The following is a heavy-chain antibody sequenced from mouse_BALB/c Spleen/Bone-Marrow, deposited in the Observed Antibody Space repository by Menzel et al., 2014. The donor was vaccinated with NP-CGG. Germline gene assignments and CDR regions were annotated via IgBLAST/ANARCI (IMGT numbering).Heavy chain of an antibody. CDR1: GYTFXDYV. CDR2: IYPGSGST. J-gene: IGHJ2*01. V-gene: IGHV1-77*01. D-gene: IGHD1-1*01. CDR3: ARGYYGSSYYFDY. Sequence: VKLMESGPELVKPGASVKMSCKASGYTFXDYVISWVKQRTGQGLEWIGEIYPGSGSTYYNEKFKGKATLTADKSSNTAYMQLSSLTSEDSAVYFCARGYYGSSYYFDYWGQGTTLTVSS.